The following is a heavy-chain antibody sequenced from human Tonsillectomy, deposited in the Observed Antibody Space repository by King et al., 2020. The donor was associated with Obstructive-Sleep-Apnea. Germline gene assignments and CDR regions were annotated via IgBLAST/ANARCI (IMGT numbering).Heavy chain of an antibody. CDR1: GFTFSNAW. D-gene: IGHD4-11*01. Sequence: VQLVESGGGLVKPGGSLRLSCAASGFTFSNAWMSWVRQAPGRGLEWVGGIKSKTDGGKRDYAAPVKGRFTISSDDTKNTLYLQMNSLKTEDTAVYYCNTDTVTYYYYGMDVWGQGTTVTVSS. J-gene: IGHJ6*02. CDR2: IKSKTDGGKR. CDR3: NTDTVTYYYYGMDV. V-gene: IGHV3-15*01.